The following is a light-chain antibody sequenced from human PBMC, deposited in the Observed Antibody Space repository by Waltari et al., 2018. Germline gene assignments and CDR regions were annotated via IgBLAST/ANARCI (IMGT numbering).Light chain of an antibody. CDR1: QSVSSY. Sequence: EIVLTQSPATLSLSPGERATLSCRASQSVSSYLAWYQQKPGQAPRLLIYGASNRATGLPARFSGSGSGTDFTLTISSLEPEDFAVYYCQQRSNWPVTFGPGTKVDIK. CDR2: GAS. J-gene: IGKJ3*01. CDR3: QQRSNWPVT. V-gene: IGKV3-11*01.